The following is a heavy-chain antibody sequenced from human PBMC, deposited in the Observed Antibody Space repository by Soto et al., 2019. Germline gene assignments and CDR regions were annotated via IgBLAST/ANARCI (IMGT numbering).Heavy chain of an antibody. CDR2: ITSGSSAI. D-gene: IGHD2-2*01. CDR3: ARGGCSSTSCYNPYYYYYMDV. J-gene: IGHJ6*03. Sequence: EVQLVESGGGLVQPGGSLRLSCAASGFTFSTYSMNWVRQAPGKGLEWVSYITSGSSAIYYADSVKGRFTISRDNAKNPLYLQMNSLRAEDTAVYYCARGGCSSTSCYNPYYYYYMDVWGKGATVTVSS. V-gene: IGHV3-48*01. CDR1: GFTFSTYS.